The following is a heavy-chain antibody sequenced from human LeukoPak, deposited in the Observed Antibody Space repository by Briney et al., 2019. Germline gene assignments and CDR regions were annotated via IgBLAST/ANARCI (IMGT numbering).Heavy chain of an antibody. Sequence: GESLKISCKGSGYSFTNYWITWVRQMPGKGLEWMGRIDPRDSYTNYNPSFQGHVTISADKSISTAYLQWSSLQASDTAIYYRARLSLGSGDHHLSLYYWGQGTLVTVSS. CDR1: GYSFTNYW. V-gene: IGHV5-10-1*01. CDR3: ARLSLGSGDHHLSLYY. CDR2: IDPRDSYT. J-gene: IGHJ4*02. D-gene: IGHD1-26*01.